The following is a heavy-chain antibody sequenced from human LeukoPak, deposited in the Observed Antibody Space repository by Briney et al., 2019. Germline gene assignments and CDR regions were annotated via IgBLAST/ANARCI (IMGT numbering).Heavy chain of an antibody. J-gene: IGHJ4*02. CDR2: ISSSSNYI. V-gene: IGHV3-21*01. Sequence: GGSLGLSCAASGFTFSHSNLNWVRQAPGKGLEWVSIISSSSNYIYYTDSVKGRFTISRDNAKNSLCLQMNSLRAEDTAVYYSARNGIMGAGYYFDYWGQGTLVTVSS. D-gene: IGHD1-26*01. CDR1: GFTFSHSN. CDR3: ARNGIMGAGYYFDY.